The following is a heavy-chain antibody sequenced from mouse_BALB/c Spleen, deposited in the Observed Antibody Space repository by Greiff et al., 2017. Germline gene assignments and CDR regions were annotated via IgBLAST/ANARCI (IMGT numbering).Heavy chain of an antibody. D-gene: IGHD2-2*01. V-gene: IGHV1S81*02. J-gene: IGHJ2*01. CDR1: GYTFTSYY. CDR3: TREGGYQSFDY. CDR2: INPSNGGT. Sequence: QVQLKESGAELVKPGASVKLSCKASGYTFTSYYMYWVKQRPGQGLEWIGEINPSNGGTNFNEKFKSKATLTVDKSSSTAYMQLSSLTSEDSAVYYCTREGGYQSFDYWGQGTTRTVSS.